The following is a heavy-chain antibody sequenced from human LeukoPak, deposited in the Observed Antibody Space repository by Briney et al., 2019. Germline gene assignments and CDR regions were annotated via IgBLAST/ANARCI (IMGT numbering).Heavy chain of an antibody. Sequence: SETLSPTCTVSGDSISSGSYYWGWIRQPPGKGLEWIGSIYYSKNTYYKPSLKSRVNISVDTSKNHFSLKLSSVTAADTAVYYCARLPLASPYYFDYWGQGTLVTVSS. CDR2: IYYSKNT. CDR3: ARLPLASPYYFDY. V-gene: IGHV4-39*02. CDR1: GDSISSGSYY. J-gene: IGHJ4*02.